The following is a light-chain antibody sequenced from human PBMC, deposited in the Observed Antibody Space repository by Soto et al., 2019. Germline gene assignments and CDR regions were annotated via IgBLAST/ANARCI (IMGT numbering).Light chain of an antibody. CDR2: GAS. Sequence: EILLTQSPGTLSLSPGEIATLSWIASQSVISSYLAWYQQKPGQAPRLLIYGASSRATGIPDRFSGSGSGTDFTLTISRLEPEDFAVYYCQQYGISPITFGQGTRLEIK. CDR3: QQYGISPIT. V-gene: IGKV3-20*01. J-gene: IGKJ5*01. CDR1: QSVISSY.